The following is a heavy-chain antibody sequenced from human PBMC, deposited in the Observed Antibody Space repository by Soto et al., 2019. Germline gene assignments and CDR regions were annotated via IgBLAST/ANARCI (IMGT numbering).Heavy chain of an antibody. Sequence: EVQLLESGGGLVQPGGSLRLSCAVSGCIISDYGVTWVRQAPGKGLEWVSGFSGGGGGTFYADSVKGRFTISRDDPKNTAYLQMNSLGAEDTAVYYCVRWNGFGDRWGQGTLVTVSS. CDR1: GCIISDYG. J-gene: IGHJ5*02. CDR3: VRWNGFGDR. V-gene: IGHV3-23*01. CDR2: FSGGGGGT. D-gene: IGHD1-1*01.